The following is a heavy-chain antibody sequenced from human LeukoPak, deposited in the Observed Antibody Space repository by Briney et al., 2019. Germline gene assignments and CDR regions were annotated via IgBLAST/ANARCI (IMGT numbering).Heavy chain of an antibody. CDR2: INPNIGGT. CDR1: GYTFTGYY. J-gene: IGHJ4*02. CDR3: ERRGQQWLVRGGFDY. D-gene: IGHD6-19*01. Sequence: ASVNVSCKASGYTFTGYYMHGVRQAPGQGLEWMGWINPNIGGTNYAQNFQGRVTMTRNTSISTAYLVLSRLRSDDTAVYYCERRGQQWLVRGGFDYWGQGTLVTVSS. V-gene: IGHV1-2*02.